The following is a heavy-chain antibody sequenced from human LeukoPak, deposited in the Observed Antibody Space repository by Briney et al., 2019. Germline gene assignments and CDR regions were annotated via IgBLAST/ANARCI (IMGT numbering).Heavy chain of an antibody. Sequence: PGGSLRLSCVASGFTLSSYWMHWVRQSPGKGLEWVAIIKQDGSEKFYVDSMKGRFTISRDNAKNSVYLQMNNLRVEDTAVYHCARGNGFIIDYWGQGTLVTVSS. CDR2: IKQDGSEK. V-gene: IGHV3-7*01. J-gene: IGHJ4*02. CDR3: ARGNGFIIDY. CDR1: GFTLSSYW. D-gene: IGHD2-8*01.